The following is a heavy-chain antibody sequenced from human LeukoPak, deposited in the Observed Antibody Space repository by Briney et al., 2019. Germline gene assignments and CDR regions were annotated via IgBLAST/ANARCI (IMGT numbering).Heavy chain of an antibody. J-gene: IGHJ4*02. CDR2: IYHTGST. V-gene: IGHV4-59*02. CDR3: ASRKLGNDY. Sequence: PSETLSLTCTVSGGSVSDYYWSWIRQSPGKGLEWIGYIYHTGSTSYSPSLKSRVTISADTSQNQFSLKLSSVTAADTAVYYCASRKLGNDYWGQGTLVTVSS. CDR1: GGSVSDYY. D-gene: IGHD7-27*01.